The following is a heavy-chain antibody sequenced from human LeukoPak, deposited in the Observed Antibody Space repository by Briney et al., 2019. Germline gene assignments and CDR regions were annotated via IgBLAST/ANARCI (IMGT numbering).Heavy chain of an antibody. CDR1: GGSISSYY. D-gene: IGHD1-26*01. Sequence: SETLSLTCTVSGGSISSYYWSWIRQPPGKGLEWIGYIYYSGSTNYNPSLKSRVTISVDTSKNQFSLKLSSVTAADTAVYYCARDGGDSGSDDALDIWGQGTMVTVSS. V-gene: IGHV4-59*01. J-gene: IGHJ3*02. CDR2: IYYSGST. CDR3: ARDGGDSGSDDALDI.